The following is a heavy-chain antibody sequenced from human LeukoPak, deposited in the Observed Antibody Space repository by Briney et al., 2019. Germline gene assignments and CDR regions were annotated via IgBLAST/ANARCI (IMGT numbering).Heavy chain of an antibody. CDR3: ARGSDSSGYDY. J-gene: IGHJ4*02. CDR2: IVSSSSSYI. D-gene: IGHD3-22*01. CDR1: GFTFSSYS. V-gene: IGHV3-21*01. Sequence: GGSLRLSCAASGFTFSSYSMNWVRQAPGKGLEWVSSIVSSSSSYIYCADSVKGRFTISRDNARNSLYLHMNSLRAEDTAVYYCARGSDSSGYDYWGQGILVTVSS.